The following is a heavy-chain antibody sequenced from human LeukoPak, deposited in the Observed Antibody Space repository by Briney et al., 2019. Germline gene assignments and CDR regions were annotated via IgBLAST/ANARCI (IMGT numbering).Heavy chain of an antibody. V-gene: IGHV3-30*02. J-gene: IGHJ4*02. CDR2: IRNDGSNH. Sequence: GGSLRLSCAASGFTFSHHGMHWVRQAPGKGLEWVAFIRNDGSNHYYADSVKGRFTISRDSSKNTLYLQMNSLRADDTAVYYCLKDHGWLLYSWGEGNLVTVSS. D-gene: IGHD3-9*01. CDR3: LKDHGWLLYS. CDR1: GFTFSHHG.